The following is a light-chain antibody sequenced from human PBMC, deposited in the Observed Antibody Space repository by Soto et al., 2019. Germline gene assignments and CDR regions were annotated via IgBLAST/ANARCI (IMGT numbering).Light chain of an antibody. CDR2: DVS. Sequence: QSALTQPASGSGSPGQSITISCTGTSSDVGGYNYVSWYQQHPGKAPKLMIYDVSNRPSGVCNRFSGSKSGNTASLTISGLQAEDEADYYCSSYTRSSTLVFGGGTKVNVL. V-gene: IGLV2-14*01. J-gene: IGLJ2*01. CDR1: SSDVGGYNY. CDR3: SSYTRSSTLV.